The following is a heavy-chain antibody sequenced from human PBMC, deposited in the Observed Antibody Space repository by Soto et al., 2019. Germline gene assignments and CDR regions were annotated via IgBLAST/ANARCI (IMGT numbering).Heavy chain of an antibody. CDR2: INTDGSVA. D-gene: IGHD2-8*01. J-gene: IGHJ4*02. Sequence: EVQLVESGGGLVQPGESLRLSCAASGLTFRSYWMHWVRQAPRKGLVWVSRINTDGSVAMYVDSVKGRFTISRDNAKNTLYLHMNSLRAEYTAVDYCVRYMQLWRLDSWGQGTRVTVSS. CDR3: VRYMQLWRLDS. CDR1: GLTFRSYW. V-gene: IGHV3-74*03.